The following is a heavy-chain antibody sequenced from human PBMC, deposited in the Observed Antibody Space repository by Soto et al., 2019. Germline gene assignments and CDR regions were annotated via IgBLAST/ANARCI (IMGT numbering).Heavy chain of an antibody. V-gene: IGHV4-59*01. CDR1: GSSISSYY. CDR3: AILEWYLASH. D-gene: IGHD3-3*01. Sequence: SETLSLTCTVSGSSISSYYWSWIRQPPGKGLEWIGYIYYSGSTNYNPSLKSRVTISVDTSKNQFSLKLSSVTAADTAVYYCAILEWYLASHWGQGTLVTLSS. CDR2: IYYSGST. J-gene: IGHJ4*02.